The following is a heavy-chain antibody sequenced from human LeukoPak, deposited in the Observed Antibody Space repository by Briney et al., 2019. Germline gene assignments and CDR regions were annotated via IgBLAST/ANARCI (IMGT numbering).Heavy chain of an antibody. Sequence: GGSLRLSCAASGFTFSSYGMHWVRQAPGKGLEWVAFIRYDGSNKYYADSVKGRFTISRDNSKNTLYLQMNSLRAEDTAVYYCAKLSSGWYSDYYYYMDVWGKGTTVTVSS. J-gene: IGHJ6*03. D-gene: IGHD6-19*01. CDR1: GFTFSSYG. CDR2: IRYDGSNK. V-gene: IGHV3-30*02. CDR3: AKLSSGWYSDYYYYMDV.